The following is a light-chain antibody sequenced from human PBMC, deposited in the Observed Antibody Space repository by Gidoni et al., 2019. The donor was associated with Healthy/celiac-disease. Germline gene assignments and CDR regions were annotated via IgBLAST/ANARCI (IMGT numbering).Light chain of an antibody. Sequence: DIVMTQSPDSLAVSLGERATINCKSSQSVLYSYNNKNYLAWHQQKPGQPPKLLIYWASTRESGVPDRFSGSGSGTDFTPTISSLQAEDVAVYYCQQYYSTPDTFGQGTKLEIK. V-gene: IGKV4-1*01. CDR1: QSVLYSYNNKNY. J-gene: IGKJ2*01. CDR2: WAS. CDR3: QQYYSTPDT.